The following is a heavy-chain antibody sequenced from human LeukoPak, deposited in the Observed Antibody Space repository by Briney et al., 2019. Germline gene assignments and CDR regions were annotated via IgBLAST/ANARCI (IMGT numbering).Heavy chain of an antibody. Sequence: GGSLRLSCAASGFTFSSYGMSWVRQAPGKGLECVSSISGSGGSTNHADSAKGRFTISRDNSKNTLYLQMNSLRAEDTAVYYCAKVWTAYSDDYFDYCGQGTLVTVSS. D-gene: IGHD3/OR15-3a*01. CDR1: GFTFSSYG. J-gene: IGHJ4*02. CDR3: AKVWTAYSDDYFDY. CDR2: ISGSGGST. V-gene: IGHV3-23*01.